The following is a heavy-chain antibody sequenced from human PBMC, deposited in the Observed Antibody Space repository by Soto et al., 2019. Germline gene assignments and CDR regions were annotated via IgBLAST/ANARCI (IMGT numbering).Heavy chain of an antibody. D-gene: IGHD7-27*01. V-gene: IGHV3-74*01. J-gene: IGHJ6*02. CDR3: GRGGDWGYYYYGMDV. CDR2: INNDGSDT. Sequence: EVQLVESGGGLVQPGGALRLSCAASGFSFSTYWMHWVRQAPGKGLVWVSRINNDGSDTIYADSVRGRFTISRDNAKNTLYLQMNSLRAEDTAVYYCGRGGDWGYYYYGMDVWGQGTTVTVSS. CDR1: GFSFSTYW.